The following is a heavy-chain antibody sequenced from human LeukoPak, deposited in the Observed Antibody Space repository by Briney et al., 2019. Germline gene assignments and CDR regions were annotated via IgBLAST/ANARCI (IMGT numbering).Heavy chain of an antibody. J-gene: IGHJ4*02. D-gene: IGHD3-3*01. V-gene: IGHV1-18*01. CDR3: ARVTYDFWSGYPFPFFDY. Sequence: ASVKVSCKASGYTFTSYGISWVRQAPGQGLEWMGWISAYNGDTNYAQKLQGRVTMTTDTSTSTAYMELGSLRSDDTAVYYCARVTYDFWSGYPFPFFDYWGQGTLVTVSS. CDR2: ISAYNGDT. CDR1: GYTFTSYG.